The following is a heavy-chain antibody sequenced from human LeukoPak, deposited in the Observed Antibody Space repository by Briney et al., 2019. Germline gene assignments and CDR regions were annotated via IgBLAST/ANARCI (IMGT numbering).Heavy chain of an antibody. Sequence: KPSETLSLTCAVYGGSFSGYYWSWLRQPPGKGLEWIGEINHSGSTNYNPSLKSRVTISVDTSKNQFSLKLSSVTAADTAVYYCARAEGHCDDFWSGYYCRAFDIWGQGTMVTVSS. V-gene: IGHV4-34*01. J-gene: IGHJ3*02. CDR1: GGSFSGYY. CDR3: ARAEGHCDDFWSGYYCRAFDI. CDR2: INHSGST. D-gene: IGHD3-3*01.